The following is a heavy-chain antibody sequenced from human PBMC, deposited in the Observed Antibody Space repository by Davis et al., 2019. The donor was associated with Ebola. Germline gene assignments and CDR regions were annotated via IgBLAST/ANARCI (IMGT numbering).Heavy chain of an antibody. Sequence: ASVKVSCKASGYTFTSYYMHWVRQAPGQGLEWMGIINPSGGSTSYAQKFQGRVTMTRDTSTSTVYMELSSLRSEDTAVYYCAREAGSGWYVGYFQHWGQGTLVTVSS. CDR3: AREAGSGWYVGYFQH. J-gene: IGHJ1*01. V-gene: IGHV1-46*01. D-gene: IGHD6-19*01. CDR1: GYTFTSYY. CDR2: INPSGGST.